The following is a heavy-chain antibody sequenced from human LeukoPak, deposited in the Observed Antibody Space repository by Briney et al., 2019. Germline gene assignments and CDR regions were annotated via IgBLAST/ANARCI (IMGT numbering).Heavy chain of an antibody. CDR2: IYYSGST. Sequence: SETLSLTCTVSGGSISSYYWSWIRQPPGKGLEWIGYIYYSGSTNYNPSLKSRVTISVDRSKNQFSLKLSSVTAADTAVYYCARFPSSGYYATLRGAFDIWGQGTMVTVSS. D-gene: IGHD3-22*01. J-gene: IGHJ3*02. CDR3: ARFPSSGYYATLRGAFDI. V-gene: IGHV4-59*12. CDR1: GGSISSYY.